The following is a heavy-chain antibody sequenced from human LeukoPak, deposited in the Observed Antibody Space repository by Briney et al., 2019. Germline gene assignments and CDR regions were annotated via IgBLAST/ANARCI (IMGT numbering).Heavy chain of an antibody. CDR2: ISAYNGNT. CDR1: GYTFTSYG. CDR3: ARSSDSSGYYYGTTEERFDY. J-gene: IGHJ4*02. D-gene: IGHD3-22*01. V-gene: IGHV1-18*01. Sequence: ASVKVSCKASGYTFTSYGISWVRQAPGQGLEWMGWISAYNGNTNYAQKFQGRVTITTDESTSTAYMELSSLRSEDTAVYYCARSSDSSGYYYGTTEERFDYWGQGTLVTVSS.